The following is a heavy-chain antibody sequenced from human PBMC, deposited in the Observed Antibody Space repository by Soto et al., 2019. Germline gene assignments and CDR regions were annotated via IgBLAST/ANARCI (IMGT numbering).Heavy chain of an antibody. J-gene: IGHJ4*02. V-gene: IGHV3-23*01. Sequence: PGGSLRLSCAASGLTFSSYAMSWVRQAPGKGLEWVSGISGGGGGTDYTDSVKGRFTISRDNSKNTLYLQMNSLRAEDTAVYYCARSSGIAARPLDYWGQGTLVTVSS. D-gene: IGHD6-6*01. CDR1: GLTFSSYA. CDR3: ARSSGIAARPLDY. CDR2: ISGGGGGT.